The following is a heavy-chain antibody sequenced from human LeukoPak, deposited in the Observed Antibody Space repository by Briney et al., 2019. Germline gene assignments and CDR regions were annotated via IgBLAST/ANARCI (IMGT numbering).Heavy chain of an antibody. CDR2: ISSGSSYI. D-gene: IGHD3-22*01. J-gene: IGHJ3*01. V-gene: IGHV3-21*01. CDR1: GFTFSSYK. CDR3: ASDTIGHDIFDF. Sequence: PGGSLRLSCTASGFTFSSYKMNWVRQAPGKGLEWVSSISSGSSYIFYTDSVKGRFTVSRDNAKSSLFLQMNSLRAEDTAMYYCASDTIGHDIFDFWGQGTMVTVST.